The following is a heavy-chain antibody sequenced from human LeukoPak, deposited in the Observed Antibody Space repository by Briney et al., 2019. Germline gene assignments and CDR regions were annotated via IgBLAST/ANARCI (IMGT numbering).Heavy chain of an antibody. D-gene: IGHD3-3*01. Sequence: SETLSHTCAVYGGSLCVYHWSWIRAPPGKRGECSGELFHSGSTNYNPSLQSRVIISVDTSKNQFSLKLSSVTAADTAVYYCATSSGFYYYYGMDVWGQGTTVSVSS. CDR1: GGSLCVYH. CDR3: ATSSGFYYYYGMDV. CDR2: LFHSGST. V-gene: IGHV4-34*12. J-gene: IGHJ6*02.